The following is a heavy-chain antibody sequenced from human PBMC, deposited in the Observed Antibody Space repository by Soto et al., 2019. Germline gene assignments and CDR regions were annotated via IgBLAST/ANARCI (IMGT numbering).Heavy chain of an antibody. D-gene: IGHD1-26*01. CDR3: ARYHGSYDAYYYYGMDV. V-gene: IGHV4-4*02. Sequence: SETLSLTCAVSGGSISSSNWWSWVRQPPGKGLEWIGEIYHSGSTNYNPSLKSRVTISVDKSKNQFSLKLSSVTAADTAVYYCARYHGSYDAYYYYGMDVWGQGTTVTVSS. CDR1: GGSISSSNW. CDR2: IYHSGST. J-gene: IGHJ6*02.